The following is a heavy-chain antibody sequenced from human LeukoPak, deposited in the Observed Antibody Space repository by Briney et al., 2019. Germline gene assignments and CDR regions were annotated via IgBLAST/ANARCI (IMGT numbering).Heavy chain of an antibody. CDR3: ARNPYYYDSSGLIDY. Sequence: SQTLSLTCTVSGGSISSGSYYWSWIRQPAGKGLEWIGRIYTSGSINYNPSLKSRVTISVDTSKNQFSLKLSSVTAADTAVYYCARNPYYYDSSGLIDYWGQGTLVTVSS. V-gene: IGHV4-61*02. D-gene: IGHD3-22*01. CDR2: IYTSGSI. CDR1: GGSISSGSYY. J-gene: IGHJ4*02.